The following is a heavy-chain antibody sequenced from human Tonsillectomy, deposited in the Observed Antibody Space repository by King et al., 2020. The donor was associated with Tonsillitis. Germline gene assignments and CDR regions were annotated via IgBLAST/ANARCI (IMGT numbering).Heavy chain of an antibody. J-gene: IGHJ4*02. V-gene: IGHV6-1*01. D-gene: IGHD2-2*01. CDR1: GDSVSSNSAA. Sequence: VQLQQSGPGLVKPSQTLSLTCAISGDSVSSNSAAWNWLRQSPSRGLEWLGRTYYRSKWYNDYAVTRKSRLTINPDTSKNQFPLQLNSVTPEDTAMYYSAMETSNFAYLGKGHLVTVSA. CDR2: TYYRSKWYN. CDR3: AMETSNFAY.